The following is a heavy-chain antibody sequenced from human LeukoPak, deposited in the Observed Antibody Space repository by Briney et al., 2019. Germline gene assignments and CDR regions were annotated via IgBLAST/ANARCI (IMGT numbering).Heavy chain of an antibody. CDR1: GVSISSYY. CDR2: IYTSGST. CDR3: VRGLPSGWSHWFDP. J-gene: IGHJ5*02. V-gene: IGHV4-4*07. Sequence: PSETLSLTCNVSGVSISSYYWSWIRQPAGKGLEWIGHIYTSGSTNYNPSLQSRVTLSLDTSKNQFSLKLSSVTAADTAVYYCVRGLPSGWSHWFDPWGQGTLVTVSP. D-gene: IGHD6-19*01.